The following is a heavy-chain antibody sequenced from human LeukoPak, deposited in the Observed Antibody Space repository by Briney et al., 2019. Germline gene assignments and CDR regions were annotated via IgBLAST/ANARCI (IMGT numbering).Heavy chain of an antibody. D-gene: IGHD1-26*01. CDR1: GFTFSNYW. CDR2: IKRDGSEQ. CDR3: ARSHVGDDWDFDL. J-gene: IGHJ2*01. V-gene: IGHV3-7*05. Sequence: SGGSLRLSCAASGFTFSNYWLNWVRQAPGKGLEWVANIKRDGSEQYYVDSVKGRFTISRDNAKNSLYLQLNSLRAEDTAVYYCARSHVGDDWDFDLWGRGTLVTVSS.